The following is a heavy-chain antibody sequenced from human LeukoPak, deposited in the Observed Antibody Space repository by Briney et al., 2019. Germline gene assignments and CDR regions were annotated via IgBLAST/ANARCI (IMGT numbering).Heavy chain of an antibody. V-gene: IGHV4-59*01. D-gene: IGHD3-22*01. Sequence: SETLSLTCTVSGGSISSYYWSWIRQPPGKGLEWIGYIYYSGSTNYNPSLKSRVTISVDTPKNQFSLKLSSVTAADTAVYYCARVGPYDSSGYLGYWGQGTLVTVSS. J-gene: IGHJ4*02. CDR1: GGSISSYY. CDR2: IYYSGST. CDR3: ARVGPYDSSGYLGY.